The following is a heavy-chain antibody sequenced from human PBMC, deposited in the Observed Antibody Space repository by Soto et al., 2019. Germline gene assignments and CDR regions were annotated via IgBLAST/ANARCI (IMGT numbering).Heavy chain of an antibody. J-gene: IGHJ3*02. CDR2: ISGSGGST. CDR3: AKGVSMVGYCSSTSCDGPNDAFDI. D-gene: IGHD2-2*01. CDR1: GFTFSSYA. Sequence: GGSLRLSCAASGFTFSSYAMSWVRQAPGKGLEWVSAISGSGGSTYYADSVKGRFTISRGNSKNTLYLQMNSLRAEDTAVYYCAKGVSMVGYCSSTSCDGPNDAFDIWGQGTMVTVSS. V-gene: IGHV3-23*01.